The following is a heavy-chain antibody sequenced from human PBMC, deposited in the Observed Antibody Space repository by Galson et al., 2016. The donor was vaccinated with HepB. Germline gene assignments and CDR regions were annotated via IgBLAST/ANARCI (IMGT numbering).Heavy chain of an antibody. CDR1: GYTFTSYG. D-gene: IGHD5-24*01. Sequence: SVKVSCKASGYTFTSYGISWVRQAPGQGLEWMGWISAYNDNTDHAQKLQGRVTMTPDTSTSTAYMELRNLRSDDTAVYYCAQVTGMATLRRAFDIWGQGTMVTVSS. V-gene: IGHV1-18*04. CDR2: ISAYNDNT. J-gene: IGHJ3*02. CDR3: AQVTGMATLRRAFDI.